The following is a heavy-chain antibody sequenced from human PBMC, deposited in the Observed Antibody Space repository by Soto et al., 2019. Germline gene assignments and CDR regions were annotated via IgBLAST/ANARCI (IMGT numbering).Heavy chain of an antibody. D-gene: IGHD2-8*01. Sequence: WGSLRLSCAASGFTFSTYAMRWVRQAPGKGLEWVSALSACVGITYYADSVKGRFTISRDNSMNALYLQMNTLRIEDTAVYYWAHRGGGGVFDAFDSWGQGKMVPVSS. CDR3: AHRGGGGVFDAFDS. CDR2: LSACVGIT. CDR1: GFTFSTYA. V-gene: IGHV3-23*01. J-gene: IGHJ3*02.